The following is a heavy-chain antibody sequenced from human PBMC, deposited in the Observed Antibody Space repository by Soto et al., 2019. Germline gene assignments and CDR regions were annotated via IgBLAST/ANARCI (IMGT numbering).Heavy chain of an antibody. CDR3: ARFRTEPSHLSFFFDS. Sequence: QVQLVQSGGEVKKPGASVKVSCKASGYIFSQYGITWVRQAPGQGLEWMAWVSVDNGDTNYAQNFQGRATMTPDTATSTAYMELRSLKSDDTALYHCARFRTEPSHLSFFFDSWGQGTLVTVSS. D-gene: IGHD2-2*01. CDR2: VSVDNGDT. CDR1: GYIFSQYG. V-gene: IGHV1-18*01. J-gene: IGHJ4*02.